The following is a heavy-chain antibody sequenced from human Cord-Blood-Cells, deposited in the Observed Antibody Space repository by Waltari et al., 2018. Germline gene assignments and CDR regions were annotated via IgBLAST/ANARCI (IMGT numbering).Heavy chain of an antibody. CDR1: GGSISSYY. CDR3: ARVGSIAAAGDAFDI. V-gene: IGHV4-4*07. D-gene: IGHD6-13*01. CDR2: IYTSGST. Sequence: QVQLQESGPGLVKPSDTLSLTCTVSGGSISSYYWSWIRQPAGKGLEWIGRIYTSGSTNYNPSLKSRVTMSVDTAKNQFALTLSYVTAADPAVYYCARVGSIAAAGDAFDIWGQGTMVTVSS. J-gene: IGHJ3*02.